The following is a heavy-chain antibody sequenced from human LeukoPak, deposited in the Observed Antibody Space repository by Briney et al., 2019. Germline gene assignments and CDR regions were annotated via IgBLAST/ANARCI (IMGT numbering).Heavy chain of an antibody. CDR2: ISYRGRT. CDR1: GGSISNSGGIY. V-gene: IGHV4-31*02. CDR3: ARISQSSGGFYY. J-gene: IGHJ4*02. Sequence: SETLSLTCTVSGGSISNSGGIYWSWIRQHPGDGLEWIGFISYRGRTYYNPSLKSRVSMSVDTSRSQFSLRLTSVTDEDTAVYYCARISQSSGGFYYWGQGTLVTVSS. D-gene: IGHD2-15*01.